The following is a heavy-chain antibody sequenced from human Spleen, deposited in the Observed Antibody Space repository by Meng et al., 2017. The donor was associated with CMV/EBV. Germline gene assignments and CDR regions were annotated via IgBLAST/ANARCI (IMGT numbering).Heavy chain of an antibody. CDR2: INSDGSST. CDR3: ARDRDQLNWFDP. D-gene: IGHD3-10*01. V-gene: IGHV3-74*01. J-gene: IGHJ5*02. Sequence: CAGSGFNFSSYWMHWVRQAPGKGLVWVSRINSDGSSTSYADSVKGRFTISRDNAKNTLYLQMNSLRAEDTAVYYCARDRDQLNWFDPWGQGTLVTVSS. CDR1: GFNFSSYW.